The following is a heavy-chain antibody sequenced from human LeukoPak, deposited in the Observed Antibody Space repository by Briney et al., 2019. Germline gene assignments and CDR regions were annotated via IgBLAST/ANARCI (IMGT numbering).Heavy chain of an antibody. Sequence: ASVKVSCKASGYTFTSYDINWVRQATGQGLEWMGWMNPNSGNTGYAQKFQGRVTMTRNTSISTACMELSSLRSEDTAVYYCARVLGDYGDYGSGAFDIWGQGTMVTVSS. CDR2: MNPNSGNT. CDR1: GYTFTSYD. D-gene: IGHD4-17*01. CDR3: ARVLGDYGDYGSGAFDI. J-gene: IGHJ3*02. V-gene: IGHV1-8*01.